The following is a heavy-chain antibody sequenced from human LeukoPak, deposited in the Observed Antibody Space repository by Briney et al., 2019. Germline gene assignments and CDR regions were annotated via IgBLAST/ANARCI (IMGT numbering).Heavy chain of an antibody. V-gene: IGHV6-1*01. CDR1: GDIVSSNSAA. D-gene: IGHD4-23*01. CDR3: ARHPAPRLHELLFDY. CDR2: TYYRSKWYN. Sequence: SQTLSLTCALSGDIVSSNSAAWHWIRQSPSRGLEWLGRTYYRSKWYNDYAVSVKSRITINPDTSKNQFSLKLSSVTAADTAVYYCARHPAPRLHELLFDYWGQGTLVTVSS. J-gene: IGHJ4*02.